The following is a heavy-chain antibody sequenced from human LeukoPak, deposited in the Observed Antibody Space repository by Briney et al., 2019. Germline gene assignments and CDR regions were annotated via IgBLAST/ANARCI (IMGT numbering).Heavy chain of an antibody. V-gene: IGHV4-59*01. CDR1: GGSISSSF. Sequence: SETLSLTCTVSGGSISSSFWSWVRQPPGKGLEWIGYIYSSGSGSTSYNPSLKSRVTISVDTSKNQFPLNLSSVTAADTAVYYCATLYSSAWAAFDFWGQGALVTVSS. CDR3: ATLYSSAWAAFDF. D-gene: IGHD6-19*01. J-gene: IGHJ4*02. CDR2: IYSSGSGST.